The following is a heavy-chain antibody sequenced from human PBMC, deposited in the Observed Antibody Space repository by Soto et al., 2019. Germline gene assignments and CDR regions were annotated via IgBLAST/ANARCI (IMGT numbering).Heavy chain of an antibody. CDR2: ISYDGSNK. V-gene: IGHV3-30*18. D-gene: IGHD2-21*01. J-gene: IGHJ4*02. CDR3: AKAHSSDLAHDD. Sequence: GGSLRLSCAASGFTFSSYGMHWVRQAPGKGLEWVAVISYDGSNKYYADSVKGRFTISRDNSKNTLYLQMNSLRAEDTAVYYCAKAHSSDLAHDDWGQGTLVTVSS. CDR1: GFTFSSYG.